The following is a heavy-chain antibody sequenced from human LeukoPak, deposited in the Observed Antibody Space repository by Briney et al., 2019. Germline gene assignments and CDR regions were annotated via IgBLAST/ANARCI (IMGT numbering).Heavy chain of an antibody. CDR2: ISGSGGST. CDR1: GFTFSSYA. V-gene: IGHV3-23*01. J-gene: IGHJ5*02. D-gene: IGHD3-22*01. CDR3: AQSVSYYYDSSGYYKS. Sequence: GGSLRLSCAASGFTFSSYAMSWVRQAPGKGLEWVSAISGSGGSTYYADSVKGPFTISRDNSKNTLYLQMNSLRAEDTAVYYCAQSVSYYYDSSGYYKSWGQGTLVTVSS.